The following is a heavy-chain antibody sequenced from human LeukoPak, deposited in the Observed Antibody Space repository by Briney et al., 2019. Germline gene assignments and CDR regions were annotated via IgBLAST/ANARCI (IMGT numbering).Heavy chain of an antibody. CDR3: ARDFLTFEYSTSWGDY. D-gene: IGHD6-6*01. Sequence: ASVKVSCKASGYTFTGYYMHWVRQAPGQGLEWMGRINPNSGGTNYAQKFQGRVTMTRDTSISTAYMELSRLRSDDTAVYYCARDFLTFEYSTSWGDYWGQGTLVTVSS. CDR1: GYTFTGYY. CDR2: INPNSGGT. J-gene: IGHJ4*02. V-gene: IGHV1-2*06.